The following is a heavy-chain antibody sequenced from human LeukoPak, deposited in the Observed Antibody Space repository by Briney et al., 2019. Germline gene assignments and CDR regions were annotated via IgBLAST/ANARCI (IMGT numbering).Heavy chain of an antibody. CDR1: GGSFSGYY. Sequence: SETQSLTCAVYGGSFSGYYWSWIRQPPGKGLEWIGEIDHSGSTNYNPSLKSRVTISVDTSKNQFSLKLSSVTAADTAVYYCARGIPFYDFWSGYYLNWFDPWGQGTLVTVSS. V-gene: IGHV4-34*01. D-gene: IGHD3-3*01. J-gene: IGHJ5*02. CDR2: IDHSGST. CDR3: ARGIPFYDFWSGYYLNWFDP.